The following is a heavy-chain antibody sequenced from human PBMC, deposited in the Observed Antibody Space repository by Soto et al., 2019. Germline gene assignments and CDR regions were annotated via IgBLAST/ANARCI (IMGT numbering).Heavy chain of an antibody. Sequence: EAQRLESGGGLVQPGESLTLSCVASHFALNIDAMTWVRQAPGKGLEWVSSMSGSGSSIYYADSVKGRFTITRDKSKKTLYVQMNSLRAEDTAVYWCARDNWNGAYYGLDVWGQGTTVTFS. CDR1: HFALNIDA. V-gene: IGHV3-23*01. CDR2: MSGSGSSI. J-gene: IGHJ6*02. CDR3: ARDNWNGAYYGLDV. D-gene: IGHD1-20*01.